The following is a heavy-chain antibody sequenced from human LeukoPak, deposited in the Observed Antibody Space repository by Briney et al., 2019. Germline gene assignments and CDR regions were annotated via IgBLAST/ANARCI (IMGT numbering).Heavy chain of an antibody. V-gene: IGHV3-64*01. J-gene: IGHJ4*02. CDR1: GFTFSSYA. CDR3: ARSAGYNDFDY. Sequence: GGSLRLSCAASGFTFSSYAMHWVRQAPGKGLEYVSAISSNGGSTYYANSVKGRFTISRDNSKNTLYLQMGSLRAEDMAVHYCARSAGYNDFDYWGQGTLVTVSS. D-gene: IGHD5-24*01. CDR2: ISSNGGST.